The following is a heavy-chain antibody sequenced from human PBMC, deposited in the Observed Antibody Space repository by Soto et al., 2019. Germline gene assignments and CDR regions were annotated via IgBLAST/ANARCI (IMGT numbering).Heavy chain of an antibody. CDR2: ITYDGSNK. D-gene: IGHD5-12*01. V-gene: IGHV3-30*03. Sequence: QVQLVESGGGVVQPRRSLRLSCAASGFTFSSYGMHWVRQAPGKGLEWVAVITYDGSNKYYADSVKGRFTISRDNSKNTLYLQMNSLRAEDTAVYYCAVAQALDYWGQGTLVTVSS. CDR1: GFTFSSYG. J-gene: IGHJ4*02. CDR3: AVAQALDY.